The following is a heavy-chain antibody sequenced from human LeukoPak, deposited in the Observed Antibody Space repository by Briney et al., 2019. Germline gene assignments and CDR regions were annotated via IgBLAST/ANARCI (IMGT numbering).Heavy chain of an antibody. J-gene: IGHJ4*02. V-gene: IGHV4-39*01. CDR3: ARTAAGYLSYYFDY. Sequence: SETLSLTCSVSGGSLSSGMYYWGWIRQPPRTGLEWLGSIYHSGSAFYNSSLEGRVTISVDTTRNQFSLNLSPVTAADTALYFCARTAAGYLSYYFDYWGQGTLVRVSS. CDR1: GGSLSSGMYY. CDR2: IYHSGSA. D-gene: IGHD6-13*01.